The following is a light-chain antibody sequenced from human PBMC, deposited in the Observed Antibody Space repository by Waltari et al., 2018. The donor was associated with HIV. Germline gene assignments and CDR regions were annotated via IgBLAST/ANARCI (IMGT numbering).Light chain of an antibody. V-gene: IGLV3-25*03. CDR3: QSADITNIWV. J-gene: IGLJ2*01. CDR1: ALPKQY. Sequence: SSDLTQPPSMSLSPGQTARITCSGDALPKQYVYWYQQKPGQAPVLIISRDNERPSGVPDRFSGSRSGTTATATLTISGVPTEDEADYYCQSADITNIWVFGGGTKLTVL. CDR2: RDN.